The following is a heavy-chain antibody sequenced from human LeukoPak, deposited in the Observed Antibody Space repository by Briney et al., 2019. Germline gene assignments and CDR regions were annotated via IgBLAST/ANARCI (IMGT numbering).Heavy chain of an antibody. CDR3: ARDGPDCLYFDY. J-gene: IGHJ4*02. CDR1: GFTVSSNY. V-gene: IGHV3-66*01. D-gene: IGHD2-15*01. CDR2: IYRVGAT. Sequence: PGGCLRLSCAASGFTVSSNYMSWVRQAPGKGLEWVSVIYRVGATYYADSVKDRFTISRDISKNTLFLQMNSLRVEDTAVYFCARDGPDCLYFDYWGQGTLVSAST.